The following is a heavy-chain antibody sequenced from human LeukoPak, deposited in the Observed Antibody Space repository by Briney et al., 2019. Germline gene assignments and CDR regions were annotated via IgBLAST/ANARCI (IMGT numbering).Heavy chain of an antibody. CDR2: ISGSGGST. Sequence: PGGSLRLSCAASGFTFSSYAMSWVRQAPGKGLEWVSAISGSGGSTYYADSVKGRFTISRDNSKNTLYLQMNSLRAEDTAVYYCATTGGSSSWYAEGLGYWGQGTLVTVSS. D-gene: IGHD6-13*01. CDR1: GFTFSSYA. CDR3: ATTGGSSSWYAEGLGY. J-gene: IGHJ4*02. V-gene: IGHV3-23*01.